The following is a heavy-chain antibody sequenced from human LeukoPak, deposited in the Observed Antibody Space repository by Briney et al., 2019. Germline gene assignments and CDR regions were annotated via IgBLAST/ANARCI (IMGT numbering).Heavy chain of an antibody. Sequence: SETLSLTCAVYGGSFSGYYWSWIRQPPGKGLEWIGEINHSGSTNYNPSLKSRVTMSVDTSKNQFSLKLSSVTAADTAVYYCARADSEQLVSDYYYYMDVWGKGTTVTVSS. CDR2: INHSGST. J-gene: IGHJ6*03. D-gene: IGHD6-6*01. CDR1: GGSFSGYY. CDR3: ARADSEQLVSDYYYYMDV. V-gene: IGHV4-34*01.